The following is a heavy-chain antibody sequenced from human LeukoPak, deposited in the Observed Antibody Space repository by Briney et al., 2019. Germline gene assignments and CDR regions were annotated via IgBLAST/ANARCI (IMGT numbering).Heavy chain of an antibody. Sequence: ASVKVSCKASGYTFTGYYMHWVRQAPGQGLEWMGWINPNSGGTNYAQKFQGRVTMTRDTSISTAYMELSRLRSDDTALYYCARDFVAAAGKNWFDPWGQGTLVTVSS. CDR1: GYTFTGYY. CDR3: ARDFVAAAGKNWFDP. CDR2: INPNSGGT. V-gene: IGHV1-2*02. D-gene: IGHD6-13*01. J-gene: IGHJ5*02.